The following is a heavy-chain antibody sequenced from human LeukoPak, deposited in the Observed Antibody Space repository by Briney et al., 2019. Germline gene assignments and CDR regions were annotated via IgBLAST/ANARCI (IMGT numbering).Heavy chain of an antibody. V-gene: IGHV4-4*07. Sequence: SETLSLTCTVSGASIGLYYWSWIRQPAGKGLESIWRIYTSGTSNYSPSLKSRVTMSLDLSKNQLSLKLNSVTAADTAVYYCARDRAVPHYYYGMDVWGQGTTVTVSS. D-gene: IGHD6-19*01. J-gene: IGHJ6*02. CDR2: IYTSGTS. CDR1: GASIGLYY. CDR3: ARDRAVPHYYYGMDV.